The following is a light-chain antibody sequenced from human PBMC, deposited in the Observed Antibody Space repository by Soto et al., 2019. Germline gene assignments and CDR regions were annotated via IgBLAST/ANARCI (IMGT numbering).Light chain of an antibody. CDR2: KAS. CDR3: QQYNSFPT. V-gene: IGKV1-5*03. J-gene: IGKJ1*01. CDR1: QSISSW. Sequence: DMQMTQSPSTLSASVGDRVTITCRASQSISSWLAWYQQKPGKAPKLLIYKASSLEGGVPSRFSGSGSGTEFTLPISSLKPDDLATYYGQQYNSFPTFGQGTKVEIK.